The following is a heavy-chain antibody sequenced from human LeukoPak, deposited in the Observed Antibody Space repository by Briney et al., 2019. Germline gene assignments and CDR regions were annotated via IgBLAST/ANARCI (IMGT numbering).Heavy chain of an antibody. Sequence: SETLSLTCTVSGYSLSRGYYWGWIRQLPGRGLGGFRVIYGSGRTHYNPSLKSRVTISVYTSKNQFSLKLRSVTAADTDVYYCARDYNPEGSYYLAHYYYYIDVWGKGTTVTVSS. D-gene: IGHD3-10*01. CDR1: GYSLSRGYY. V-gene: IGHV4-38-2*02. J-gene: IGHJ6*03. CDR2: IYGSGRT. CDR3: ARDYNPEGSYYLAHYYYYIDV.